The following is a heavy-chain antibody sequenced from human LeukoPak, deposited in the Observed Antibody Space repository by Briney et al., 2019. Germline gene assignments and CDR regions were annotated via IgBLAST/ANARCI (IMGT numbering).Heavy chain of an antibody. CDR2: INHSGST. V-gene: IGHV4-34*01. CDR3: ARAACSSTSCYGGDWFDP. CDR1: GGSFSGYY. D-gene: IGHD2-2*01. Sequence: PSETLSLTCAVYGGSFSGYYWSWIRQPPGKGLEWIGEINHSGSTNYNPSLKSRVTISVDTSKNQFSLKLSSVTAADTAVYYCARAACSSTSCYGGDWFDPWGQGTLVTVSS. J-gene: IGHJ5*02.